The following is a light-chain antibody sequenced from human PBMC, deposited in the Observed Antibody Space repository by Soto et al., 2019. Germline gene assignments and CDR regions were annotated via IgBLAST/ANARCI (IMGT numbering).Light chain of an antibody. V-gene: IGKV3-15*01. CDR2: GAS. CDR1: QSVSSN. Sequence: IVVTQYNTTLSLSPGERATLSCSASQSVSSNLAWYQQKTRQAPRLLIYGASTRATGIPARFSSSGSGTEFTLTISSLQSEDFAVYYCQQYNNLLSITFC. CDR3: QQYNNLLSIT. J-gene: IGKJ5*01.